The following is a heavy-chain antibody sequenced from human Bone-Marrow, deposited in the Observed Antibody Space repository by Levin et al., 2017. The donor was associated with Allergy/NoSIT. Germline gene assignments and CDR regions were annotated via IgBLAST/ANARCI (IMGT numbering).Heavy chain of an antibody. V-gene: IGHV3-48*01. CDR3: ARGGCDSSGYRCGYGMDV. D-gene: IGHD3-22*01. Sequence: SGGSLRLSCAASGFTFSSYSMNWVRQAPGKGLEWVSYISSSSSTIYYADSVKGRFTISRDNAKNSLYLQMNSLRAEDTAVYYCARGGCDSSGYRCGYGMDVWGQGTTVTVSS. CDR1: GFTFSSYS. CDR2: ISSSSSTI. J-gene: IGHJ6*02.